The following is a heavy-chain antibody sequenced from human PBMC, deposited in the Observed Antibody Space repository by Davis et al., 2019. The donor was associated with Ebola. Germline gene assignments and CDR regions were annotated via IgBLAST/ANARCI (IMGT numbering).Heavy chain of an antibody. CDR1: GGSFSGYY. Sequence: PSETLSLTCAVYGGSFSGYYWSWIRQPPGKGLEWIGEINHSGSTNYNPSLKSRVTISVDTSKNQFSLKLSSVTAADTAVYYCARDHYGWGDYDHYYFDYWGQGTLVTVSS. CDR3: ARDHYGWGDYDHYYFDY. CDR2: INHSGST. D-gene: IGHD3-16*01. V-gene: IGHV4-34*01. J-gene: IGHJ4*02.